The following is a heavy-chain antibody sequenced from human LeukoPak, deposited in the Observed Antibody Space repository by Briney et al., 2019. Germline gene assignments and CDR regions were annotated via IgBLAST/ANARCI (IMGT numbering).Heavy chain of an antibody. J-gene: IGHJ6*02. Sequence: SVKVSCKASGGTFSSYAISWVRQAPGQGLEWMGGIIPIFGTANYAQKLQGRVTITADESTSTAYMELSSLRSEDTAVYYCASPPVLRFLEWLTPADYYYYYGMDVWGQGTTVTVSS. CDR2: IIPIFGTA. CDR1: GGTFSSYA. CDR3: ASPPVLRFLEWLTPADYYYYYGMDV. V-gene: IGHV1-69*13. D-gene: IGHD3-3*01.